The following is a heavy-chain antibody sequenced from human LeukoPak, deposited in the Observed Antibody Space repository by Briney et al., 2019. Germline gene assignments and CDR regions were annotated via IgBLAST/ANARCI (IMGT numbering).Heavy chain of an antibody. CDR1: GFTFSDYY. CDR2: ISSSGSTI. J-gene: IGHJ4*02. D-gene: IGHD3-22*01. V-gene: IGHV3-11*01. CDR3: TRHYYDSSGYHDY. Sequence: GGSLRLSCAASGFTFSDYYMSWIRQAPGKGLEWVSYISSSGSTIYYADSVKGRFTISRDNAKNSLYLQMNSLRAEDTAVYYCTRHYYDSSGYHDYWGQGTLVTVSS.